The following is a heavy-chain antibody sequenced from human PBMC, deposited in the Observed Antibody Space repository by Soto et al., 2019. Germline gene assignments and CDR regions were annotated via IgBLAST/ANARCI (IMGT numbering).Heavy chain of an antibody. V-gene: IGHV4-34*01. Sequence: SETLSLTCAVYGGSFSGYYWTWIRQPPGTGLEWIGEINHSGSTNYNPSLKCRVTISVDTSKNQFSLKLTSVTAADTAVYYCARDKITGLFDYWGQGTLVTVSS. D-gene: IGHD2-8*02. J-gene: IGHJ4*02. CDR2: INHSGST. CDR1: GGSFSGYY. CDR3: ARDKITGLFDY.